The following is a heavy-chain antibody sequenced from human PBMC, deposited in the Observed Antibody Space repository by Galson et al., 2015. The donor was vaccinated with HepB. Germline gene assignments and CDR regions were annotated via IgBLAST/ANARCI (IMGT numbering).Heavy chain of an antibody. Sequence: QSGAEVKKPGESLKISCKGSGYSFTSYWTGWVRQMPGKGLEWMGIIYPGDSDTRYSPSFQGQVTISADKSISTAYLQWSSLKASGTAMYYCARILVGGPDYYGMDVWGQGTTVTVSS. D-gene: IGHD1-26*01. J-gene: IGHJ6*02. CDR2: IYPGDSDT. CDR1: GYSFTSYW. CDR3: ARILVGGPDYYGMDV. V-gene: IGHV5-51*03.